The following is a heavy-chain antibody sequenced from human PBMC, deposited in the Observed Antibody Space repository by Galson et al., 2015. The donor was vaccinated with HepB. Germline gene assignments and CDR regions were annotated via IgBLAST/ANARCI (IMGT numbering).Heavy chain of an antibody. V-gene: IGHV4-39*01. Sequence: SETLSLTCTVSGGSISSSSYYWGWIRQPPGKGLEWIGSIYYSGSTYYNPSLKSRVTISVDTSKNQFSLKLSSVTAADTAVYYCARRSYSSSWWDWYFDLWGRGTLVTVSS. CDR1: GGSISSSSYY. J-gene: IGHJ2*01. CDR2: IYYSGST. CDR3: ARRSYSSSWWDWYFDL. D-gene: IGHD6-13*01.